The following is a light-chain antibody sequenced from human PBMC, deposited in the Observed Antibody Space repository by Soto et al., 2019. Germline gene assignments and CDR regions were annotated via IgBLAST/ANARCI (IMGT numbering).Light chain of an antibody. J-gene: IGKJ2*01. CDR2: GAS. CDR1: QSVSSSY. CDR3: QQYGSSLYT. V-gene: IGKV3-20*01. Sequence: EIVLTQSPGTLSLSPGERATLSCRASQSVSSSYLAWYQQKPGQAPRLLIYGASSRATCIPDRFSSSGAGTDFNPTINRLEPAYFAVYYGQQYGSSLYTIGQATTLEIK.